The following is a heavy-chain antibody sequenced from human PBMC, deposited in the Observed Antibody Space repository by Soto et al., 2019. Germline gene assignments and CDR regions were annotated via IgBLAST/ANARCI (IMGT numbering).Heavy chain of an antibody. J-gene: IGHJ5*02. V-gene: IGHV1-24*01. D-gene: IGHD2-2*01. CDR3: ATAGYCSSTSCSEPNWFDP. Sequence: ASVKVSCKVSGYTLTELSMHWVRQAHGKGLEWMGGFDPEDGETIYAQKFQGRVTMTEDTSTDTAYMELSSLRSEDTAVYYCATAGYCSSTSCSEPNWFDPWGQGTLVTVSS. CDR1: GYTLTELS. CDR2: FDPEDGET.